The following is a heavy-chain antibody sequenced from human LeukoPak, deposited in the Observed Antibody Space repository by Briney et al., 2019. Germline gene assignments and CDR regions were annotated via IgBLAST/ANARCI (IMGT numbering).Heavy chain of an antibody. D-gene: IGHD2-15*01. V-gene: IGHV3-30-3*01. J-gene: IGHJ4*02. Sequence: GGSLRLSCAASGFTFSSYAMHWVRQAPGKGLEWVAVISYDGSNKYYADSVKGRFTISRDNSKNTLYLQMNSLRAEDTAVYYCARARNTLYYFDYWGQGTLVTVSS. CDR1: GFTFSSYA. CDR2: ISYDGSNK. CDR3: ARARNTLYYFDY.